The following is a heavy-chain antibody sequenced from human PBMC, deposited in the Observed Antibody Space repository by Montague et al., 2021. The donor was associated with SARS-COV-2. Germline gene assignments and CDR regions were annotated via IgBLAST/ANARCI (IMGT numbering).Heavy chain of an antibody. V-gene: IGHV3-7*01. CDR3: ARNEL. Sequence: SLRLSCAASGFTIRNYWMSWVRQAPGKGLEWVANIHQDGGAKDYVDSVKGRFTIFRDNAKNRLYLEMNSLRVEDSAIYYCARNELWGQGTLVTVSS. D-gene: IGHD3-10*01. CDR2: IHQDGGAK. CDR1: GFTIRNYW. J-gene: IGHJ4*02.